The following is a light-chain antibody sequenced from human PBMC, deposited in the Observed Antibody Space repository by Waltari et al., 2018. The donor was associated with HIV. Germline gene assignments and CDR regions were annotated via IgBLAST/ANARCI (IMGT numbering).Light chain of an antibody. CDR1: QGISSY. J-gene: IGKJ4*01. CDR2: AAS. V-gene: IGKV1-9*01. CDR3: QQLNSYPLT. Sequence: DIQLTQSPSFLSTSVGDRVTITCRASQGISSYLAWYQQKPGKAPQLLIYAASTLESGVPSRFSGSGSGTEFTLTISSLQPEDFVTYYCQQLNSYPLTFGGGTKVDFK.